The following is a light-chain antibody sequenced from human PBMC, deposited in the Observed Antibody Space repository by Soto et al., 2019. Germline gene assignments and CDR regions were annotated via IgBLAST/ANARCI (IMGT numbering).Light chain of an antibody. CDR3: MQSLRTWT. CDR1: QSLLHRNGYNY. V-gene: IGKV2-28*01. CDR2: LGS. J-gene: IGKJ1*01. Sequence: DIVMTQSPLSLPVTPGEPASISCRSSQSLLHRNGYNYLEWYLQKPGQSPQLLIYLGSSRAIGVPDRFSGSGSGTDFTLRISRVEAEYVGVYYCMQSLRTWTFGQGTKVEIK.